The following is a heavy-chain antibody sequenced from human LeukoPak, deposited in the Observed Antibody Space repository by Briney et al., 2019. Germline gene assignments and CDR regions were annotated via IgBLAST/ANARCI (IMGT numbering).Heavy chain of an antibody. CDR3: ARANYDSSGYYPLIYY. Sequence: PGGSLRLSCAASGFTFSNYAMSWVRQAPGKGLEWVSAISGSGGSTSYAYSVKGRFTISRDNSKNTLYLQMNSLRAEDTAVYYCARANYDSSGYYPLIYYWGQGTLVTVSS. V-gene: IGHV3-23*01. J-gene: IGHJ4*02. D-gene: IGHD3-22*01. CDR2: ISGSGGST. CDR1: GFTFSNYA.